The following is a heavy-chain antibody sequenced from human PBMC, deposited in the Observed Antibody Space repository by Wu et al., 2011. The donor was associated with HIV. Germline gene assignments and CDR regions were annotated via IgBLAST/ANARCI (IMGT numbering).Heavy chain of an antibody. J-gene: IGHJ3*02. D-gene: IGHD2-2*01. V-gene: IGHV1-2*02. CDR2: INPNSGGT. CDR3: ARGLRKTIVVVPAAINAFDI. CDR1: GYTFTGYY. Sequence: QVQLVQSGAEVKKPGASVKVSCKASGYTFTGYYMHWVRQAPGQGLEWMGWINPNSGGTNYAQQFQGRVTMTSDTSISTAYMELSSLRSEDTAVYYCARGLRKTIVVVPAAINAFDIWGQGTMVTVSS.